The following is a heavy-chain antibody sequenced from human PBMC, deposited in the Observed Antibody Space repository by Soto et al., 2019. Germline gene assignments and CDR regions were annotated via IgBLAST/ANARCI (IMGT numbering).Heavy chain of an antibody. J-gene: IGHJ4*02. CDR3: ATRGIVGPIY. D-gene: IGHD1-26*01. V-gene: IGHV4-4*02. Sequence: QVQLQESGTGLVEPSGTLSLTCNVYDGSINNGDWCSWVRQPPGKGLEWIGEVYHNGNTNYNASLKSRVTVSVDKCRNQFSLRLTSVTPADTAVYYCATRGIVGPIYWGQGTLVTVSS. CDR1: DGSINNGDW. CDR2: VYHNGNT.